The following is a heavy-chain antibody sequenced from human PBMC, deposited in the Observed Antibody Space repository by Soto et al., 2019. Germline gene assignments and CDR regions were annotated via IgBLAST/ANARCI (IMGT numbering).Heavy chain of an antibody. CDR1: GGSISSSNW. CDR2: IYHSGST. Sequence: SETLSLTCAVSGGSISSSNWWSWVRQPPGKGLEWIGEIYHSGSTNYNPSLKSRVTISVDKSKNQFSLKLSSVTAADTAVYYCARLRITMILVAGEVGWFDPWGQGTLVTVSS. D-gene: IGHD3-22*01. V-gene: IGHV4-4*02. CDR3: ARLRITMILVAGEVGWFDP. J-gene: IGHJ5*02.